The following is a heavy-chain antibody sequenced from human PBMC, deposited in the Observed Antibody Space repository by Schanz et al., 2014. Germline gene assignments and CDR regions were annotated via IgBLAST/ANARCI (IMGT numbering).Heavy chain of an antibody. CDR3: AREMDTAIGDY. CDR2: ISYDGNNK. Sequence: QVQLVESGGGVVQPGRSLRLSCAASGFTFRSHGMHWVRQAPGKGLEWVALISYDGNNKFYTDSVKGRFTISRDNSRNPLYLEIDTLRPEDTAVYFCAREMDTAIGDYWGQGTLVTVSS. CDR1: GFTFRSHG. D-gene: IGHD5-18*01. J-gene: IGHJ4*02. V-gene: IGHV3-30*03.